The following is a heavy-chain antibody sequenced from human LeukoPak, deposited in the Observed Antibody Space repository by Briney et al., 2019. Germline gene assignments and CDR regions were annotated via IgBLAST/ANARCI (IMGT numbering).Heavy chain of an antibody. CDR2: LYPSGST. V-gene: IGHV4-59*01. CDR1: GGSINSGY. CDR3: AGGHYPLEY. D-gene: IGHD1-26*01. Sequence: SETLSLTCSVSGGSINSGYWSWIRQPPGKGLEWIGLLYPSGSTNYNPSLKSRVTISVDTSRTQFSLKLSSMTAADTAAYYCAGGHYPLEYWGQGTLVTVSS. J-gene: IGHJ4*02.